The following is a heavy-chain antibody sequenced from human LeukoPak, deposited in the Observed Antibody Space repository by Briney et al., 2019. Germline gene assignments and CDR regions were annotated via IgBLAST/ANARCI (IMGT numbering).Heavy chain of an antibody. J-gene: IGHJ4*02. V-gene: IGHV4-34*01. CDR2: INHSGST. CDR3: ARQQWLVFDY. Sequence: SETLSLTCAAYGGSFSGYYWSWIRQPPGKGQEWIGEINHSGSTNYNPSLKSRVTISVDTSKNQFSLKLSSVTAADTAVYYCARQQWLVFDYWGQGTLVTVSS. CDR1: GGSFSGYY. D-gene: IGHD6-19*01.